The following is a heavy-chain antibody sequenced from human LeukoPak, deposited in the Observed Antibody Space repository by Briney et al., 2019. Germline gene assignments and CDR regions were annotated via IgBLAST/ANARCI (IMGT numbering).Heavy chain of an antibody. CDR3: ARDPFLVYCGGDCYSAD. D-gene: IGHD2-21*02. CDR1: GFTFSSYS. Sequence: GGSLRLSCAASGFTFSSYSMNWVRRAPGKGLEWVSSISSSSSYIYYADSVKGRFTISRDNAKNSLYLQMNSLRAEDTAVYYCARDPFLVYCGGDCYSADWGQGTLVTVSS. J-gene: IGHJ4*02. CDR2: ISSSSSYI. V-gene: IGHV3-21*01.